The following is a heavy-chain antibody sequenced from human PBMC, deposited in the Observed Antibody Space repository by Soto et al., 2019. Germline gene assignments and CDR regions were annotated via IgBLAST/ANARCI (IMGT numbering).Heavy chain of an antibody. V-gene: IGHV4-4*07. J-gene: IGHJ5*02. CDR1: DDSLSTYY. D-gene: IGHD2-21*01. CDR3: ARSAIPRGGWFRP. CDR2: IYASGST. Sequence: SETLSLTCNVSDDSLSTYYWSWIRQPAGKGLEWIGRIYASGSTNYNPSLKSRVRMSVDTSKKQFSLNMISVTAADTAIYYCARSAIPRGGWFRPWGQGVLVTVPQ.